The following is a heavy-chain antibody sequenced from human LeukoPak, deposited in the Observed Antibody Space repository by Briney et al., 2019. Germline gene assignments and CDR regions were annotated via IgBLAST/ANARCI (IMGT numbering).Heavy chain of an antibody. CDR3: ARSIPYGTTWYGRSDY. Sequence: GGSLRLSCAASGFPFSSYSMTWVRQAPGKGLEWVANIEPDGTTKFYVDSVKGRFTISRDNALNSLYLQMNSLRAEDTAIYYCARSIPYGTTWYGRSDYWGQGTLVTVSS. CDR1: GFPFSSYS. J-gene: IGHJ4*02. D-gene: IGHD6-13*01. V-gene: IGHV3-7*03. CDR2: IEPDGTTK.